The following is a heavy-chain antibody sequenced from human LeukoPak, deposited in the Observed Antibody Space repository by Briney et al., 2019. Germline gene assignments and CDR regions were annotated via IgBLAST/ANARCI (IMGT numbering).Heavy chain of an antibody. CDR2: IGGSSSDI. Sequence: PGGSLRLSCAASGFTFSSYAMNWVRQAPGKGLEWVSSIGGSSSDIYYAASVKGRFTISRDNAKNSLYLQMKSLRAEDTAVYYCARRGFHDYSGFDYWGQGTLVTVSS. D-gene: IGHD1-26*01. J-gene: IGHJ4*02. V-gene: IGHV3-21*01. CDR3: ARRGFHDYSGFDY. CDR1: GFTFSSYA.